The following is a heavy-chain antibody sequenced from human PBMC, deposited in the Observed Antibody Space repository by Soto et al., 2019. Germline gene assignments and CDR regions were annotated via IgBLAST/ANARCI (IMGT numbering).Heavy chain of an antibody. CDR3: ARQLSPYTDFDY. D-gene: IGHD2-2*02. CDR1: GYTFTGYY. J-gene: IGHJ4*02. CDR2: INLNSGGT. V-gene: IGHV1-2*04. Sequence: QVQLVQSGAEVKKLGASVKVSCKASGYTFTGYYMHWVRQAPGQGLEWMGWINLNSGGTNYAQKFQGWGTMTKDTSISTAYMELSRLRSDDMAVYYCARQLSPYTDFDYWGQGTLVTVSS.